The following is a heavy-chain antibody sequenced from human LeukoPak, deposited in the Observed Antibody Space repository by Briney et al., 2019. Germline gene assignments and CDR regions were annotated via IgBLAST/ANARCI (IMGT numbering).Heavy chain of an antibody. CDR2: IIPIFGTA. CDR3: ARDGERITIFGVVD. Sequence: SVKVSCTASGGTFSSYAISWVRQAPGQGLEWMGGIIPIFGTANYAQKFQGRVTITADESTSTAYMELSSLRSEDTAVYYCARDGERITIFGVVDWGQGTLVTVSS. D-gene: IGHD3-3*01. CDR1: GGTFSSYA. J-gene: IGHJ4*02. V-gene: IGHV1-69*01.